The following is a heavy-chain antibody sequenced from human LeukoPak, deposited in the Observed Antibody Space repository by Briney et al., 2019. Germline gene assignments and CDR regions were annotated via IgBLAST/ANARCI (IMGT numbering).Heavy chain of an antibody. V-gene: IGHV3-30*02. CDR3: AKSLYCSSTSCPPADYYYYYMDV. J-gene: IGHJ6*03. D-gene: IGHD2-2*01. CDR1: GFTFSSYG. CDR2: IRYDGSNK. Sequence: GGSLRLSCAASGFTFSSYGMHWVRQAPGKGLEWVVFIRYDGSNKYYADSVKGRFTISRDNSKNTLYLQMNSLRAEDTAVYYCAKSLYCSSTSCPPADYYYYYMDVGGKGTTVTVSS.